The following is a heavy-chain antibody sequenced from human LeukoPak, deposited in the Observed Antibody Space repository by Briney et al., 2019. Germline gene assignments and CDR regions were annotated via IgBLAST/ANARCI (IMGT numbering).Heavy chain of an antibody. J-gene: IGHJ5*02. CDR1: GFTFSTYA. Sequence: TSGGSLRLSCAASGFTFSTYAMSWVRQAPGKGLEWVSSISSSSSYIYYADSVKGRFTISRDNAKKSLYLQMNSLRVEDTAVYYCARDLVDVGGWFDPWGQGTLVTVSS. CDR3: ARDLVDVGGWFDP. V-gene: IGHV3-21*01. D-gene: IGHD3-16*01. CDR2: ISSSSSYI.